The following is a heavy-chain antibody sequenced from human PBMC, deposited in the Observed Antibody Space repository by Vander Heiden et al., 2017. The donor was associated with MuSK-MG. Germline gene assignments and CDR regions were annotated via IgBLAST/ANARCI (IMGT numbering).Heavy chain of an antibody. J-gene: IGHJ4*02. V-gene: IGHV3-21*02. Sequence: EVQLVESGGGLVNPGGSLRLSCAVSGFTFSNSAMNWVRQAPGKGLEGVASISSTSSYIYYADSMKGRITVSRDNAKNSLYLQMNSLRAEDTAIYYCMRDRLYCSSDACFALSQSEGGDYWGQGTQVAVSS. CDR3: MRDRLYCSSDACFALSQSEGGDY. CDR2: ISSTSSYI. CDR1: GFTFSNSA. D-gene: IGHD2-2*01.